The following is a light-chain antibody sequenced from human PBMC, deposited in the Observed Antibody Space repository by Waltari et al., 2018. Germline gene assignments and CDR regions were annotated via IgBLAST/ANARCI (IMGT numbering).Light chain of an antibody. CDR1: SSNIGSNT. V-gene: IGLV1-44*01. CDR2: SNN. Sequence: QSVLTQPPSASGTPGQRVTISCSGSSSNIGSNTVNWYQQLPRTAPQLLIDSNNQRPSGVPDRFSGSKSGTSASLAISGLQSEDEADYYCAAWDDSLNGYVFGTGTKVTVL. CDR3: AAWDDSLNGYV. J-gene: IGLJ1*01.